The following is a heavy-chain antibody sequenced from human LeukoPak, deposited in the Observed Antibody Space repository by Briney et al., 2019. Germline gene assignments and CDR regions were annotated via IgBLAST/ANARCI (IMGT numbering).Heavy chain of an antibody. CDR1: GFTFSSYE. V-gene: IGHV3-48*03. Sequence: GGSLRLSCAASGFTFSSYEMNWVRQAPGKGLEWVSYISSSGSTIYYADSVKGGFTISRDNAKNSLYLQMNSLRAEDTAVYYCARRLDHYDSSGYQTSMDVWGQGTTVTVSS. CDR3: ARRLDHYDSSGYQTSMDV. CDR2: ISSSGSTI. J-gene: IGHJ6*02. D-gene: IGHD3-22*01.